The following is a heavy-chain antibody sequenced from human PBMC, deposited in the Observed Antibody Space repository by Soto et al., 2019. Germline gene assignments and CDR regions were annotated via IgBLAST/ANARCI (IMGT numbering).Heavy chain of an antibody. J-gene: IGHJ6*02. CDR3: ASPPSSNRYYYGMDV. D-gene: IGHD4-4*01. V-gene: IGHV1-69*12. CDR2: IIPIFGTA. Sequence: QVQLVQAGVWVKKPGSSVMVSCKSSGGTFSSYAISWVGQAPGQELEWMGGIIPIFGTANYAQKFQGRVTITADESTSTAYKELSSLRSEDTAVYYCASPPSSNRYYYGMDVWGQGTTVTVSS. CDR1: GGTFSSYA.